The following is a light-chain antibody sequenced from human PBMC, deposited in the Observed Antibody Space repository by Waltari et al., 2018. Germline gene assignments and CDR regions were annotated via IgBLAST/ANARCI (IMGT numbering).Light chain of an antibody. J-gene: IGLJ1*01. CDR3: SSYSSSGTLYV. CDR2: DVT. Sequence: QPALTQPASVSGSPEQSITIPCTGPSSDVVVNIIVSWYQQHPDKAPKLLIYDVTNRPSGVSNRFSGSKSGNTASLIISGLQAEDEADYYCSSYSSSGTLYVFGSGTKVTVL. V-gene: IGLV2-14*03. CDR1: SSDVVVNII.